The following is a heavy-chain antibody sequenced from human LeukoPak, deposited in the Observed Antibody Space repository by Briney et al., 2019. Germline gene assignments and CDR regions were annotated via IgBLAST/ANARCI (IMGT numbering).Heavy chain of an antibody. CDR2: IYYSGST. D-gene: IGHD2/OR15-2a*01. Sequence: SETLSLTCTVSGGSISSYFWSWIRQPPGKGLEWIGYIYYSGSTNYNPSLKSRVTISVDTSKNQFSLKLSSVTAADTAVYYCARDPGFLHGMDVWGQGTTVTVSS. CDR1: GGSISSYF. CDR3: ARDPGFLHGMDV. J-gene: IGHJ6*02. V-gene: IGHV4-59*01.